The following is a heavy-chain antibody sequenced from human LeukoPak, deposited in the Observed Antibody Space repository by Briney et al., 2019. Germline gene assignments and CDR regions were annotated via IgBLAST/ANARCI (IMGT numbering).Heavy chain of an antibody. Sequence: ASVKVSCKASGYTFTSYGISWVRQAPGQGLEWMGWISGYNGNTNYAQKFQGRITMTTETSTSTAYMELRSLRSDDTAVYYCARVLTGPLLADYWGQGTLVTVSS. CDR1: GYTFTSYG. J-gene: IGHJ4*02. V-gene: IGHV1-18*01. CDR2: ISGYNGNT. D-gene: IGHD3-9*01. CDR3: ARVLTGPLLADY.